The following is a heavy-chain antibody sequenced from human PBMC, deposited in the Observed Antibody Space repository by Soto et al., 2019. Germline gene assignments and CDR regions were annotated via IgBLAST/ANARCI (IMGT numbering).Heavy chain of an antibody. CDR3: ARIDFWSVYYGNY. CDR1: GGSISSYY. D-gene: IGHD3-3*01. Sequence: SETLSLTCTVSGGSISSYYWSWIRQPPGKGLEWIGYIYYSGSTNYNPSLKSRVTISVDTSKNQFSLKLSSVTAADTAVYYCARIDFWSVYYGNYWGQGTLVTVSS. J-gene: IGHJ4*02. CDR2: IYYSGST. V-gene: IGHV4-59*08.